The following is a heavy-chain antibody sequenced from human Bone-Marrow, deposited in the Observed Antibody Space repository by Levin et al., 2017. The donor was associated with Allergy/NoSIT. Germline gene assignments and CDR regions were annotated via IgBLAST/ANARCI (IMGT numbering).Heavy chain of an antibody. D-gene: IGHD2-2*03. CDR3: ARQYGYYYYYLDV. V-gene: IGHV3-7*03. CDR2: IKDDGSEP. CDR1: GFTFGNFW. J-gene: IGHJ6*03. Sequence: GGSLRLSCRASGFTFGNFWMNWVRQAPGKGLEWVATIKDDGSEPFSGDSVTGRFSISRDNVEKSVSLHMSSLRAEDTAIYYCARQYGYYYYYLDVWGKGTTVSVSS.